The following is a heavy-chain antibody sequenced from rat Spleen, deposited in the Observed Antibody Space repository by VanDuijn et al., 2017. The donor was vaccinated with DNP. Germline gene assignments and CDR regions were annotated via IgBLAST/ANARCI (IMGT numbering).Heavy chain of an antibody. Sequence: EVQLVESGGGLVQPGRSLKLSCTASGFTFNKYWMTWIRQVPGKGLEWVASITNSGGSTYYRDSVKGRFTISRDNAKNTQYLQMDSLRAEDTAFYYCATGSFDYWGQGVMVTVSS. CDR3: ATGSFDY. J-gene: IGHJ2*01. CDR1: GFTFNKYW. CDR2: ITNSGGST. D-gene: IGHD5-1*01. V-gene: IGHV5-31*01.